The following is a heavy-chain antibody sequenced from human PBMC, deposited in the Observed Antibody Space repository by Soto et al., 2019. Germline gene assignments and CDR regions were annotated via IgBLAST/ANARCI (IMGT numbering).Heavy chain of an antibody. CDR2: IYYSGST. CDR1: GGSISSGGYY. CDR3: ASPMSGYYFHAFDI. Sequence: QVQLQESGPGLVKPSQTLSLTCTVSGGSISSGGYYWSWIRQHPGKGLEWIGYIYYSGSTYYNPSLKRRVTISVDTSKNQFSLKLSSVTAADTAVYYCASPMSGYYFHAFDIWGQGTMVTVSS. J-gene: IGHJ3*02. V-gene: IGHV4-31*03. D-gene: IGHD3-22*01.